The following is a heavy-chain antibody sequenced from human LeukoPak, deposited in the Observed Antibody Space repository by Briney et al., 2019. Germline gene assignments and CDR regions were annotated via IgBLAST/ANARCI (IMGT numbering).Heavy chain of an antibody. Sequence: PSETLSLTCAVYGVSFSGYYWSWIRQPPGKGLEWIGEINHSGSTNYNPSLKSRVTISVDTSKNQFSLKLSSVTAADTAVYYCARVVSDYYGSGKSTTYYFDYWGQGTLVTVSS. J-gene: IGHJ4*02. CDR2: INHSGST. D-gene: IGHD3-10*01. CDR3: ARVVSDYYGSGKSTTYYFDY. V-gene: IGHV4-34*01. CDR1: GVSFSGYY.